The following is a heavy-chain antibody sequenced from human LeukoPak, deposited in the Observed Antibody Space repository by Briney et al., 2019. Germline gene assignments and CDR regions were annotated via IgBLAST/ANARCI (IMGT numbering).Heavy chain of an antibody. J-gene: IGHJ4*02. CDR2: INWNGGST. Sequence: GGSLRLSCAASGSTFDDYGMSWVRQAPGKGLEWVSGINWNGGSTGYADSVKGRFTISRDNAKNSLYLQMNRLRAEDTALYYCATRIVGATTRGDYWGQGTLVTVSS. D-gene: IGHD1-26*01. V-gene: IGHV3-20*04. CDR1: GSTFDDYG. CDR3: ATRIVGATTRGDY.